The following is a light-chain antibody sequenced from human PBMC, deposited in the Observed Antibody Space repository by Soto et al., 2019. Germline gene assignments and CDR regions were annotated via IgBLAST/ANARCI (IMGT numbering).Light chain of an antibody. CDR1: SSDVGGYDY. V-gene: IGLV2-14*01. CDR3: SSYASTSSPVV. Sequence: QSALTQPASVSGSPGQSITISCAGTSSDVGGYDYVSWYQQHPGKAPTLMIFDVSNRPSRVSNRFSGSKSGNTASLTIYGLRAEDEADYYCSSYASTSSPVVFGGGTKLTVL. J-gene: IGLJ2*01. CDR2: DVS.